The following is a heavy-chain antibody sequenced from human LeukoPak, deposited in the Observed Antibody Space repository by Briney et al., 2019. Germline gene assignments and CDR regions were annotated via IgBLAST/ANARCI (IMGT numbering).Heavy chain of an antibody. Sequence: GGSLRLSCAASGFTFSSYAMSWVRQAPGKGLEWDSAISGSGGGTYYADSVKGRFTISRDNSKNTLYLQMNSLRAEDTAVYYCAKDLDSSGYSDAFDIWGQGTMVTVSS. J-gene: IGHJ3*02. CDR2: ISGSGGGT. V-gene: IGHV3-23*01. CDR3: AKDLDSSGYSDAFDI. CDR1: GFTFSSYA. D-gene: IGHD3-22*01.